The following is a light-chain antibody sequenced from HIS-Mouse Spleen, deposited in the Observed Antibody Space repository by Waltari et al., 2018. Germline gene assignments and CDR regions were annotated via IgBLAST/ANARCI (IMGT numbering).Light chain of an antibody. Sequence: EVVMTQSPLSLPVTFGQPASISCRSSQSLVHSDGNTYLNWFQQRPGQSPRRLIYKVSNRDSGVPDRFSGSGSGTDFTLKISRVEAEDVGVYYCMQGTHWPPFTFGPGTKVDIK. J-gene: IGKJ3*01. CDR3: MQGTHWPPFT. CDR1: QSLVHSDGNTY. CDR2: KVS. V-gene: IGKV2-30*02.